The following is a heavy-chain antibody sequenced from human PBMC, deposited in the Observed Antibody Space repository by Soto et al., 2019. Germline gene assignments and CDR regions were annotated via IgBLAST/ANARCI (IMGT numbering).Heavy chain of an antibody. Sequence: SETLSLTCAVYGGSFSSYYWSWIRQPPGKGLEWIGEINHSGSTNYNPSLKSRVTISVDTSKNQFSLKLSSVTAADTAVYYCARLPDIAARPRWFDTWGQGTLVTVSS. V-gene: IGHV4-34*01. J-gene: IGHJ5*02. D-gene: IGHD6-6*01. CDR2: INHSGST. CDR3: ARLPDIAARPRWFDT. CDR1: GGSFSSYY.